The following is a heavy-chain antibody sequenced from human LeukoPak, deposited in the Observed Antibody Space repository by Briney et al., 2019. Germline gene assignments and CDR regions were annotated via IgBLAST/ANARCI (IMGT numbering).Heavy chain of an antibody. CDR1: GFTFSSYG. Sequence: PGGSLRLPCAASGFTFSSYGMHWVRQAPGKGLEWVSSITTSSSYIYYADSVKGRFTISRDNAKNSLYLQMNSLRAEDTAVYYCARDLGGYSYGSHFDYWGQGTLVTVSS. V-gene: IGHV3-21*01. CDR2: ITTSSSYI. CDR3: ARDLGGYSYGSHFDY. J-gene: IGHJ4*02. D-gene: IGHD5-18*01.